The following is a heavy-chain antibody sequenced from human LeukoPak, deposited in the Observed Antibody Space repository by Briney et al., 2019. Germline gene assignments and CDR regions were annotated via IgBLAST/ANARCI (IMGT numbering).Heavy chain of an antibody. CDR1: GGSISSYY. D-gene: IGHD3-22*01. V-gene: IGHV4-59*01. J-gene: IGHJ4*02. CDR3: ATYSDITGSFDY. Sequence: MPSETLSLTCTVSGGSISSYYWNWIRQPPGKGLEWIGYNFHSVTTNYNPSLQSRVFISVDTSKNQFSLDLTSVTAADTAVYYCATYSDITGSFDYWGQGTLVTVSS. CDR2: NFHSVTT.